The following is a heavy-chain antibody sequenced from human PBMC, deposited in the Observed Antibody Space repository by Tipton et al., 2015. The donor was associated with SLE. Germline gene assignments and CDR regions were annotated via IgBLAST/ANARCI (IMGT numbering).Heavy chain of an antibody. J-gene: IGHJ4*02. D-gene: IGHD6-6*01. Sequence: LSLTCAVYGGSFSGYYWSWIRQPPGKGLEWIGEINHSGSTNYNPSLKSRVTISVDTSKNQFSLKLSSVTAADTAVYYCARGGHSSSSNYFDYWGQGTLVTVSS. CDR3: ARGGHSSSSNYFDY. CDR1: GGSFSGYY. CDR2: INHSGST. V-gene: IGHV4-34*01.